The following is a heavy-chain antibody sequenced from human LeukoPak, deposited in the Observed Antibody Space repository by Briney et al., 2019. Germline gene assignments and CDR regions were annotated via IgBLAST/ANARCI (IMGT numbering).Heavy chain of an antibody. CDR3: ARVTYSSSCYYFDY. V-gene: IGHV1-18*01. J-gene: IGHJ4*02. CDR2: ISAYNGNT. CDR1: GYTFTSYG. Sequence: ASVKLSCKASGYTFTSYGISWVRQAPGQGLEWMGWISAYNGNTNYAQKLQGRVTMTTDTSTSTAYMELRSLRSDDTAVYYYARVTYSSSCYYFDYWGQGTLVTVSS. D-gene: IGHD6-13*01.